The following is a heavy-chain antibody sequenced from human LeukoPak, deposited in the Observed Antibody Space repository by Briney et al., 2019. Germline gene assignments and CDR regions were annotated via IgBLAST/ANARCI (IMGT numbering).Heavy chain of an antibody. CDR1: GGSISSYY. CDR2: ISTSGST. Sequence: SETLSLTCTVSGGSISSYYWSWIRQPAGKGLEWIGRISTSGSTNYNPSLKSRVSMSVDTSKNQYSLKLSSVTAADTAVYYCARPSTYYYGSGSYDYAFDIWGQGTMVTVSS. J-gene: IGHJ3*02. V-gene: IGHV4-4*07. D-gene: IGHD3-10*01. CDR3: ARPSTYYYGSGSYDYAFDI.